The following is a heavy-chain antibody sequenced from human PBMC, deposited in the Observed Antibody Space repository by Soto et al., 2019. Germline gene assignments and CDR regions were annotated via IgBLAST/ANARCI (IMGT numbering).Heavy chain of an antibody. Sequence: ASVKVSCKASGGTFSSYAISWVRQAPGQGLEWMGGIIPIFGTANYAQKFQGRVTITADESTSTAYMELSSLRSEDTAVYYCARGGIVVVPSVASFDSWGQGPLVTVSS. CDR3: ARGGIVVVPSVASFDS. CDR2: IIPIFGTA. V-gene: IGHV1-69*13. CDR1: GGTFSSYA. D-gene: IGHD3-22*01. J-gene: IGHJ5*01.